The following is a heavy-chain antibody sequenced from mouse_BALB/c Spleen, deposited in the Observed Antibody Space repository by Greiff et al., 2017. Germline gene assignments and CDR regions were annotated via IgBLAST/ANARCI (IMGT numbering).Heavy chain of an antibody. CDR2: ISYSGST. CDR3: ARLKYGNYGYFDV. V-gene: IGHV3-2*02. D-gene: IGHD2-10*02. CDR1: GYSITSDYA. Sequence: EVQLQQSGPGLVKPSQSLSLTCTVTGYSITSDYAWNWIRQFPGNKLEWMGYISYSGSTSYNPSLKSRISITRDTSKNQFFLQLNSVTTEDTATYYCARLKYGNYGYFDVWGAGTTVTVSS. J-gene: IGHJ1*01.